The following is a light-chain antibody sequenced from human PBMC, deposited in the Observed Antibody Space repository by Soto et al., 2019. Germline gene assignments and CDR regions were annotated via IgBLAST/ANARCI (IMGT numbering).Light chain of an antibody. CDR3: QQYDSSPVT. V-gene: IGKV3-20*01. J-gene: IGKJ1*01. Sequence: EIVLTQSPGTLSLSPGERATLSCRASQSVSSSYLAWYQQKPGQAPRLLIYGASSRATGIPDRFSGSGSGTDFPLTISRLEPDDFAVYYCQQYDSSPVTFGQGTKVDIK. CDR1: QSVSSSY. CDR2: GAS.